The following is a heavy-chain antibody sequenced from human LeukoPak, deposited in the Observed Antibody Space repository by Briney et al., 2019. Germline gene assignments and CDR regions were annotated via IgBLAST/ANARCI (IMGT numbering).Heavy chain of an antibody. V-gene: IGHV3-48*03. CDR2: ISSGGNVE. J-gene: IGHJ4*02. Sequence: PGGSLRLSCAAPGFTFSSYEMNWVRQAPGKGLEWVAHISSGGNVEYYLDSVRGRFTMSRDNAKSLLFLQMNSLRAEDTAVYYCARDTLNGPFVISLDYWGQGALVTVSS. CDR3: ARDTLNGPFVISLDY. D-gene: IGHD3-9*01. CDR1: GFTFSSYE.